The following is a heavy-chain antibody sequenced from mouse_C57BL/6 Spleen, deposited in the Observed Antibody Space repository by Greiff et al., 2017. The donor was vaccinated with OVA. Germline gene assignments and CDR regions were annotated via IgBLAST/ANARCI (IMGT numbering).Heavy chain of an antibody. Sequence: QVQLKQSGPELVKPGASVKISCKASGYAFSSSWMNWVKQRPGKGLEWIGRIYPGDGDTNYNGKFKGKATLTADKSSSTAYMQLSSLTSEDSAVYFCARSGGYDGYSFDYWGQGTTLTVSS. CDR1: GYAFSSSW. CDR2: IYPGDGDT. CDR3: ARSGGYDGYSFDY. J-gene: IGHJ2*01. D-gene: IGHD2-3*01. V-gene: IGHV1-82*01.